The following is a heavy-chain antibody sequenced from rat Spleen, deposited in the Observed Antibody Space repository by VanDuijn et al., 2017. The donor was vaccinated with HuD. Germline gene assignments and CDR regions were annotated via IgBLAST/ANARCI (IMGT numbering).Heavy chain of an antibody. CDR1: GFTFSNYD. CDR3: ASRDY. CDR2: ISTNGGST. V-gene: IGHV5S23*01. Sequence: EVQLVESGGGLVQPGRSLKLSCTTSGFTFSNYDMTWVRQSPTKGLEWVTSISTNGGSTYYRDSVKGRFTISRDNAKSTLYLQMDSLRSEDTATYYCASRDYWGQGVMVTVAS. J-gene: IGHJ2*01.